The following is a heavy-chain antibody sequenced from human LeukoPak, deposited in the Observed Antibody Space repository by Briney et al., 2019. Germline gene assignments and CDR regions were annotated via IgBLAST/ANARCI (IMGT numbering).Heavy chain of an antibody. CDR1: GFTFSTYG. CDR2: ISGSGGST. Sequence: GGSLRLSCVASGFTFSTYGMSWVRQAPGKGLEWVSAISGSGGSTYYADSVKGRFTISRDNSKNTLYLQMNSLRAEDTAVYYCAKGPYGDPLSNFDYWGQGTLVTVSS. V-gene: IGHV3-23*01. J-gene: IGHJ4*02. CDR3: AKGPYGDPLSNFDY. D-gene: IGHD4-17*01.